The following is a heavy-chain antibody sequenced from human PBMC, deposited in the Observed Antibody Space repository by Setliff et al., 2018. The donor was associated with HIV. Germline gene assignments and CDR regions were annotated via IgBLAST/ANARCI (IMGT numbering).Heavy chain of an antibody. CDR2: IKTGNGDT. Sequence: ASVKVSCKTSGYSFSSHPIHWVRQAPGQRPEWMGWIKTGNGDTQYSQKFRDRVTITRDTSADTVYMELSSLRSEDTAVYYCASKGAIWGQGTLVT. D-gene: IGHD3-16*01. J-gene: IGHJ4*02. V-gene: IGHV1-3*04. CDR3: ASKGAI. CDR1: GYSFSSHP.